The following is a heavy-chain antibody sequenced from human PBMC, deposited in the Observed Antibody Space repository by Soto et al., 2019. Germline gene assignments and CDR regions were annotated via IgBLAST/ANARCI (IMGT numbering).Heavy chain of an antibody. CDR1: GYTFTSYG. V-gene: IGHV1-18*01. Sequence: QVQLVQSGAEVKKPGASVKVSCKASGYTFTSYGISWVRQAPGQGLEWMGWISAYNGNTNYAQKLQGRVTMTTDTSTSTAYMELRSLRSDDTAVYYCAIVFGGLAVAGTSYDAFDIWGQGTMVTVSS. D-gene: IGHD6-19*01. CDR3: AIVFGGLAVAGTSYDAFDI. CDR2: ISAYNGNT. J-gene: IGHJ3*02.